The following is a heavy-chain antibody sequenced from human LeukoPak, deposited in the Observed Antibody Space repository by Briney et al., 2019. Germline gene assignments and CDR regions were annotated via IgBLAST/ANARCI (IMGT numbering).Heavy chain of an antibody. D-gene: IGHD3-22*01. CDR3: ARDSLALNSSGYYPLYYYYGMDV. CDR1: GFTFSSYA. Sequence: GGSLRLSCAASGFTFSSYAMHWVRQAPGKGLEYVSAISSNGGSTYYANSVKGRFTISRDNSKNTLYLQMNSLRAEDTAVYYCARDSLALNSSGYYPLYYYYGMDVWGQGTTVTVSS. J-gene: IGHJ6*02. V-gene: IGHV3-64*01. CDR2: ISSNGGST.